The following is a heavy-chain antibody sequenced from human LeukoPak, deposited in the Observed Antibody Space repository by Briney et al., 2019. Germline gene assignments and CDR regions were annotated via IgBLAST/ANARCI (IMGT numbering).Heavy chain of an antibody. V-gene: IGHV1-69*13. CDR2: IIPIFGTA. J-gene: IGHJ5*02. CDR3: AREAKNWFDP. CDR1: GGTFSSYA. Sequence: SVKVSCKASGGTFSSYAISWVRQAPGQGLEWMGGIIPIFGTANYAQKFQGRVTITADESTSTAYMELGSLRSEDTAVYYCAREAKNWFDPWGQGTLVTVSS.